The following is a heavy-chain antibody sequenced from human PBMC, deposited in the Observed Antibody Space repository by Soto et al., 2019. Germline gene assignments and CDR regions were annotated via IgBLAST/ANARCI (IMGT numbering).Heavy chain of an antibody. J-gene: IGHJ4*02. CDR3: ARDWSYALNY. Sequence: GGSLRLSXAASGFTFSSSWMHWVRQAPGKGLVWVSHINSDGTDTNYADSVKGRFTISRDNAKNTVYLQMNSLRAEDTAVYYCARDWSYALNYWGQGSLVTVSS. CDR1: GFTFSSSW. D-gene: IGHD3-16*01. CDR2: INSDGTDT. V-gene: IGHV3-74*01.